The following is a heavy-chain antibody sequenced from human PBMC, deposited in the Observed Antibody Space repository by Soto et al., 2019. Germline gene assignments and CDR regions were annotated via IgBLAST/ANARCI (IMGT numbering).Heavy chain of an antibody. CDR2: IYYSGST. J-gene: IGHJ4*02. CDR1: GGSISSSSDY. CDR3: ARRYSNYQYYFDY. D-gene: IGHD4-4*01. V-gene: IGHV4-39*01. Sequence: SETLSLTCTVSGGSISSSSDYWGWIRQPPGKGLEWIGSIYYSGSTYYNPSLKSRVTISVDTSKNQFSLKLSSVTAADTAVYYCARRYSNYQYYFDYWGQGTLVTVSS.